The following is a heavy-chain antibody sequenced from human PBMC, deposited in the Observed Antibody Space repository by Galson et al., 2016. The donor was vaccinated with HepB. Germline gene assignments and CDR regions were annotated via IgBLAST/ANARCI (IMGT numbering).Heavy chain of an antibody. Sequence: ETLSLTCTVSGDSIKNYDYYWAWIRQAPGKGLQWIGTVYHNGNANYNPSLKSRVAISVDPSTNQFSLKLTSVTAADTAVYYCARRTEFLFYFDFWGQGALVTVSS. V-gene: IGHV4-39*01. D-gene: IGHD3-10*01. J-gene: IGHJ4*02. CDR3: ARRTEFLFYFDF. CDR2: VYHNGNA. CDR1: GDSIKNYDYY.